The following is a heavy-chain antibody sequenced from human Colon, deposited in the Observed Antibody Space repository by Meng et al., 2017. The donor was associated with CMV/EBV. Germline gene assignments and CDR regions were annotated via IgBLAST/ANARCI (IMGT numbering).Heavy chain of an antibody. CDR3: ARRIDDSSPDY. Sequence: KVSCKVSGYSFATYWIGWVRQTPGKGLEWMGIIYPDDSDTRYRPSFQGRVTIPADKSISTAYLQWRSLKAADNARYYCARRIDDSSPDYWGQGTLVTVSS. D-gene: IGHD6-6*01. V-gene: IGHV5-51*01. CDR2: IYPDDSDT. CDR1: GYSFATYW. J-gene: IGHJ4*02.